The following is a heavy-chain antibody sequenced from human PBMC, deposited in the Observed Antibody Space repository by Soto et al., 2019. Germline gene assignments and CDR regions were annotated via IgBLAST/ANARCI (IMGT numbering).Heavy chain of an antibody. CDR1: GGSISSAGYY. J-gene: IGHJ6*02. Sequence: SETLSLTSTVLGGSISSAGYYWSWIRQHPAKRLEWIGYIYYSGRTYYNPSLKSRVTISVDTSKNQFSLKLSSVTAADTAVYYCAGEDCSSTSCYGLDPHQPSQTNGMDVWGRGTTVTVSS. D-gene: IGHD2-2*01. CDR2: IYYSGRT. CDR3: AGEDCSSTSCYGLDPHQPSQTNGMDV. V-gene: IGHV4-31*03.